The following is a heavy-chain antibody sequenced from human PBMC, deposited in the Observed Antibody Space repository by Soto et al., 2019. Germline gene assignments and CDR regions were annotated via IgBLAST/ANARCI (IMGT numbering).Heavy chain of an antibody. CDR1: GFTFSSYA. D-gene: IGHD5-18*01. Sequence: EVQLLESGGGLVQPGGSLRLSCAASGFTFSSYAMSWVRQAPGKGLEWVSTISSSGGSTYYADSVKGRFTISRDNSXNXXYRQMHSLRAADTAVYYCAKDGLGAYSYGSFFFDYWGQGTLVTVSS. CDR3: AKDGLGAYSYGSFFFDY. CDR2: ISSSGGST. V-gene: IGHV3-23*01. J-gene: IGHJ4*02.